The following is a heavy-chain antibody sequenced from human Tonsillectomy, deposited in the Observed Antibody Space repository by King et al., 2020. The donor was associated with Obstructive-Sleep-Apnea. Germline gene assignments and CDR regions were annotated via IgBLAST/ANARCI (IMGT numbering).Heavy chain of an antibody. CDR3: ASGNSTSPGY. D-gene: IGHD2/OR15-2a*01. J-gene: IGHJ4*02. CDR2: IYHIGST. V-gene: IGHV4-4*02. CDR1: GGSISSTNW. Sequence: VQLQESGPGLVKPSRTLSLTCAVSGGSISSTNWWSWVRQPPGKGLEWIGEIYHIGSTNYNPSLNNRVTISIDKSEKQFSLKLTSMTAADTAVYYCASGNSTSPGYWGQGTLVTVSS.